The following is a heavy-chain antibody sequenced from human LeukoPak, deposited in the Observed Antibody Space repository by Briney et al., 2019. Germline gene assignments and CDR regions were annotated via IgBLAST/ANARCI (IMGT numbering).Heavy chain of an antibody. CDR3: ARAGIAAAENHFDY. D-gene: IGHD6-13*01. Sequence: PGGSLRLSCAAPGCTFSSYWMHWVRQAPGKGLVWVSRINSDGSSTSYADSVKGRFTISRDNARNTLYLQMNSLRAEDTAVYYCARAGIAAAENHFDYWGQGTLVTVSS. V-gene: IGHV3-74*01. CDR2: INSDGSST. J-gene: IGHJ4*02. CDR1: GCTFSSYW.